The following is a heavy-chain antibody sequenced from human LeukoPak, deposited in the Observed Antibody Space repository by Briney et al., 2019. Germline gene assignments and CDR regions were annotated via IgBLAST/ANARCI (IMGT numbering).Heavy chain of an antibody. J-gene: IGHJ2*01. CDR2: IYYSGTT. CDR3: ARDFLPPHYTATIRPDWYFDL. V-gene: IGHV4-59*01. D-gene: IGHD5-12*01. CDR1: GGSINTYY. Sequence: SETLSLTCTVSGGSINTYYWSWIRQPPGEGLEWIGNIYYSGTTSYNPSLESRVIISVDTSKNRFSPKLSSVTAADTAVYYCARDFLPPHYTATIRPDWYFDLWGRGTLVTVSS.